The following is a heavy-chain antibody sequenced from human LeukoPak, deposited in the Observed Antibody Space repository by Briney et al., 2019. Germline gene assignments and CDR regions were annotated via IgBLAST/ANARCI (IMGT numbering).Heavy chain of an antibody. CDR3: ARSFDDSSGPHDDAFDI. V-gene: IGHV1-3*01. D-gene: IGHD3-22*01. CDR2: INAGNGNT. Sequence: ASVKVSCKASGYTFTSYAMRWVRQAPGQRLEWMGWINAGNGNTKYSQKFQGRVTITRDTSASTAYMELSSLRSEDTAVYYCARSFDDSSGPHDDAFDIWGQGTMVTVSS. CDR1: GYTFTSYA. J-gene: IGHJ3*02.